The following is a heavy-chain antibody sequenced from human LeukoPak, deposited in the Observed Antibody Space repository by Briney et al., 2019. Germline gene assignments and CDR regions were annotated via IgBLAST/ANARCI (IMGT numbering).Heavy chain of an antibody. CDR2: IYYSGST. D-gene: IGHD6-6*01. J-gene: IGHJ6*03. CDR3: ARHREYSSSWDYYYYMDV. CDR1: GGSISSYY. V-gene: IGHV4-59*08. Sequence: KASETLSLTCTVSGGSISSYYWSWIRQPPGKGLEWIGYIYYSGSTNYNPSLKSRVTISVDTSKNQFSLKLSSVTAADTAVYYCARHREYSSSWDYYYYMDVWGKGTTVTVSS.